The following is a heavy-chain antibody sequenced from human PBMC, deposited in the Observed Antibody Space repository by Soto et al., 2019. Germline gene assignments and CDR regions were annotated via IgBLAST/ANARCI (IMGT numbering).Heavy chain of an antibody. V-gene: IGHV5-51*01. D-gene: IGHD6-19*01. Sequence: PGESLKICYKGSGYSFTNYWIAWVRQMPGKGLEWMGIIYPGDSDTRYSPSFQGQVTISADKSISTAYLQWSSLKASDTALYYCARRPPSSGWYKGEDYLGQGSLVTVSS. CDR3: ARRPPSSGWYKGEDY. CDR2: IYPGDSDT. CDR1: GYSFTNYW. J-gene: IGHJ4*02.